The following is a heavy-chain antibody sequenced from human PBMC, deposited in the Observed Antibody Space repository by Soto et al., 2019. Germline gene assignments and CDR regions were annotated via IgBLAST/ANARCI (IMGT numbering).Heavy chain of an antibody. Sequence: QVQLVQSGAEVKKPGSSVKVSCEASGGTFSGHAISWVRQAPGQGPEWMGGLIPLFGTTQHAQNFQGRLTITGDKSTSTAYMELTSLRFDDTAIYYCARGPNWGYRFDSWGQGTLVTVSS. J-gene: IGHJ4*02. D-gene: IGHD7-27*01. CDR2: LIPLFGTT. CDR1: GGTFSGHA. CDR3: ARGPNWGYRFDS. V-gene: IGHV1-69*06.